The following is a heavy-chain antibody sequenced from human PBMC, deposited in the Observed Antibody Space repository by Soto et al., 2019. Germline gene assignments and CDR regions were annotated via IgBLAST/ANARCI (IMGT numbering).Heavy chain of an antibody. V-gene: IGHV3-11*01. D-gene: IGHD6-13*01. CDR2: ISNSGSTI. Sequence: QVQLVESGGGLVQPGGSLKLSCTASGFTFNEHYMAWIRQAPGKGLEWVSYISNSGSTIYYADSVKGRFTISRDNAKNSLSLQMNSLRAEDTAVYYCARAAAGHFYFDSWGQGTLVTVSS. CDR1: GFTFNEHY. J-gene: IGHJ4*02. CDR3: ARAAAGHFYFDS.